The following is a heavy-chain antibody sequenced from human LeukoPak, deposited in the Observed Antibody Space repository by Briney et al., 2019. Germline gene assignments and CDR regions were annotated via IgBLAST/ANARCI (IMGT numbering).Heavy chain of an antibody. D-gene: IGHD2-15*01. CDR1: GYTFTNNG. CDR3: ARGLRWYLAATPEAFDI. Sequence: ASVKVSCKTSGYTFTNNGINWVRQAPGQGLEWMGWISVYNGKTKYSQRLQGRVSMTTDTSTSTAYMELRSLRSDDTAVYYCARGLRWYLAATPEAFDIWGQGTLVTVSS. J-gene: IGHJ3*02. V-gene: IGHV1-18*04. CDR2: ISVYNGKT.